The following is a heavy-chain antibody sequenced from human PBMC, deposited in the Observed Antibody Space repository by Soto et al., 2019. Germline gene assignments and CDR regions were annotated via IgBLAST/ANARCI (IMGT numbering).Heavy chain of an antibody. CDR1: GGTFSSYA. J-gene: IGHJ3*02. CDR3: ARDLTTVVTEGYDAFDI. D-gene: IGHD4-17*01. CDR2: IIPIFGTA. Sequence: SVKVSCKASGGTFSSYAISWVRQAPGQGLEWMGGIIPIFGTANYAQKFQGRVTITADESTSSAYMELSSLRSEDTAVYYCARDLTTVVTEGYDAFDIWGQGTMVTVSS. V-gene: IGHV1-69*13.